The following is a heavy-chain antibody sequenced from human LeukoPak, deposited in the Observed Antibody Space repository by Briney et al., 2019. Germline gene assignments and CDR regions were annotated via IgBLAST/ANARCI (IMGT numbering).Heavy chain of an antibody. CDR1: GFTFSSYA. Sequence: GGSLRLSCAASGFTFSSYAMNWVRQAPGNGLGWVSGTGSTGVSTFYADSVKGRFTVSRDNSKNTLSLQMNSLRAEDTAVYYCAKDPGVVPAHYFDYWGQGTLVTVSS. CDR2: TGSTGVST. D-gene: IGHD2-2*01. CDR3: AKDPGVVPAHYFDY. V-gene: IGHV3-23*01. J-gene: IGHJ4*02.